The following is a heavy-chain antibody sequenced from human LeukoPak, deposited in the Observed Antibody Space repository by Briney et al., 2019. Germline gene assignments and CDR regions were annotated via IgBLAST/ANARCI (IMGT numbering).Heavy chain of an antibody. J-gene: IGHJ6*03. V-gene: IGHV4-30-2*01. D-gene: IGHD3-3*01. Sequence: SETLSLTCTVSGGSISSGGYYWSWIRQPPGKGLEWIGYIYHSGSTYYNPSLKSRVTISVDRSKNQFSLKLSSVTAADTAVYYCARDRYDFYYYYYMDVWGKGTTVTVSS. CDR3: ARDRYDFYYYYYMDV. CDR1: GGSISSGGYY. CDR2: IYHSGST.